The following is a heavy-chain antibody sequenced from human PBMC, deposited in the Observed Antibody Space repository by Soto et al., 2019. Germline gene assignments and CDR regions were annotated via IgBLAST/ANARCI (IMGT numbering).Heavy chain of an antibody. CDR3: TKNSTSWYDS. CDR2: INAGNGNT. J-gene: IGHJ5*01. CDR1: GYTFTSYA. Sequence: ASVKVSCKASGYTFTSYAIHWVRQAPGQRLEWMGWINAGNGNTKYSQKLQGRVLMTADTSTNTAYMELSSLRSDDTAMYYCTKNSTSWYDSWGQGSLVTVSS. D-gene: IGHD2-2*01. V-gene: IGHV1-3*01.